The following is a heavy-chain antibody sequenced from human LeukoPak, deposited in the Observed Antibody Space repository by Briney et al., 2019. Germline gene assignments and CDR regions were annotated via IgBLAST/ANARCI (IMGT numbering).Heavy chain of an antibody. CDR3: AKGVGATATYYYYYMDV. Sequence: PGGSLRLSCAAPGFTFSSYWMHWVRQAPGKGLVWVSRINSDGSSTSYADSVKGRFTISRDNAKNTLYLQMNSPRAEDTAVYYCAKGVGATATYYYYYMDVWGKGTTVTVSS. J-gene: IGHJ6*03. D-gene: IGHD1-26*01. V-gene: IGHV3-74*01. CDR2: INSDGSST. CDR1: GFTFSSYW.